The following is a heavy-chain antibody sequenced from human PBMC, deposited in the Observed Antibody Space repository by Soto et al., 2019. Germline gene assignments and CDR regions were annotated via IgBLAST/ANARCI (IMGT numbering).Heavy chain of an antibody. CDR1: GFTFSSYA. CDR2: ISSNGGST. Sequence: PGGSLRLSCAASGFTFSSYAMHWVRQAPGKGLEYVSAISSNGGSTYYANSVKGRFTISRDNSKNTLYLQMGSLRAEDMAVYYCARGGAGVQLWVDYYGMDVWGQGTTVTVSS. J-gene: IGHJ6*02. V-gene: IGHV3-64*01. CDR3: ARGGAGVQLWVDYYGMDV. D-gene: IGHD5-18*01.